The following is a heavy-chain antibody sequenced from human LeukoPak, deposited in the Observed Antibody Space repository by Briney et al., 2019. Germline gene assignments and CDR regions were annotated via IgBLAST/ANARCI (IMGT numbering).Heavy chain of an antibody. CDR2: ISGSGGST. Sequence: GGSLRLSCAASGFTFSSYAMSWVRQAPGKGLEWVSAISGSGGSTYYADSVKGRFTISRDNAKNSLYLQMNSLRAEDTAVYYCARPPIVGRAFDIWGQGTMVTVSS. CDR1: GFTFSSYA. D-gene: IGHD1-26*01. CDR3: ARPPIVGRAFDI. J-gene: IGHJ3*02. V-gene: IGHV3-23*01.